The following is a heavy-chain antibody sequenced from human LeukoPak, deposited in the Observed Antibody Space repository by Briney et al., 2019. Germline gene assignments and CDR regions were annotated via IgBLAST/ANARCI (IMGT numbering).Heavy chain of an antibody. CDR3: ARGVYIAAAQYGY. D-gene: IGHD6-13*01. CDR1: GGSISNYY. V-gene: IGHV4-59*01. Sequence: SETLSLTCTVSGGSISNYYWSWIRQPPGQGLEWVGYIYYSGTTNYNPSLKSRVTISVDTSKNQFSLKLNSVTAADTAVYYCARGVYIAAAQYGYWGQGTLVTVSS. J-gene: IGHJ4*02. CDR2: IYYSGTT.